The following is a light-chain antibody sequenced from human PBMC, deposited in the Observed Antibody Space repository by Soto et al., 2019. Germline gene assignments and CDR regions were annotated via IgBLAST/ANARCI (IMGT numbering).Light chain of an antibody. CDR2: AAS. V-gene: IGKV1-39*01. Sequence: DIQMTQSPSSLSASVGDRVTITCRASQSISSYLNWYQQKPGKAPKLLIYAASSLQSGVPSRFSGSGSGTDFTLTISSLQPEDFATYYCQQSYNTPLTFGPGTRLEIK. CDR3: QQSYNTPLT. J-gene: IGKJ5*01. CDR1: QSISSY.